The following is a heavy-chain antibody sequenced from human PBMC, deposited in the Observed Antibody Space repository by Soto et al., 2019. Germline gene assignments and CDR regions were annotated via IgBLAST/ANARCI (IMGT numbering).Heavy chain of an antibody. V-gene: IGHV1-69*06. J-gene: IGHJ6*02. D-gene: IGHD3-16*01. CDR1: GGTFSSHA. Sequence: SVKVSCKASGGTFSSHAVSWVRQAPGHGLEWMGGIVPMFGTANYAQKFQGRVTATADKSTNTAYMELSSLTSEDTAVYYCARGDDFDYYYGVDVWGQGTTVTVSS. CDR2: IVPMFGTA. CDR3: ARGDDFDYYYGVDV.